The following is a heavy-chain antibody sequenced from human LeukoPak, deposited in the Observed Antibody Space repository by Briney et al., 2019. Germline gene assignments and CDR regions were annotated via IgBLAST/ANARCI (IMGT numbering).Heavy chain of an antibody. CDR1: GFTFSSYW. CDR2: ISYDGSNK. V-gene: IGHV3-30-3*01. Sequence: GGSLRLSCAASGFTFSSYWMIWVRQAPGKGLEWVAVISYDGSNKYYADSVKGRFTISRDNSKNTLYLQMNSLRAEDTAVYYCARGVTMVRGVPPPYYYYYMDVWGKGTTVTVSS. CDR3: ARGVTMVRGVPPPYYYYYMDV. J-gene: IGHJ6*03. D-gene: IGHD3-10*01.